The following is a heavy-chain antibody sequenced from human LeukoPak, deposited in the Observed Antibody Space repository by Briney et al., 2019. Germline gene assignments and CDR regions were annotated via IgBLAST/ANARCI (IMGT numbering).Heavy chain of an antibody. J-gene: IGHJ4*02. CDR1: GFTFRNSY. CDR2: IDIDGNT. V-gene: IGHV3-74*01. D-gene: IGHD1-7*01. Sequence: GGSLRLSCAASGFTFRNSYIHWVRQAPGKGLVWVSRIDIDGNTIYADPVKGRFTISRDNAKSTLYLQMNSLRPDDTAAYYCARDMNYNLDYWGQGTLVTVSP. CDR3: ARDMNYNLDY.